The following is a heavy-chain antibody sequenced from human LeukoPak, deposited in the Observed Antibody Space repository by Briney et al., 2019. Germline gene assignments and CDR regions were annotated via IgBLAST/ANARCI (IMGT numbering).Heavy chain of an antibody. J-gene: IGHJ6*02. V-gene: IGHV3-30-3*01. D-gene: IGHD2-2*01. CDR1: GFTFSGYP. CDR2: ISYDGSNK. CDR3: ARDEGYCSRTRCYGASKGMDV. Sequence: GKSLRLSCAASGFTFSGYPIHWVRQAPGKGLEWVAVISYDGSNKYYADSVKGRFTISRDNSKNTLYLQINSLRAEDTAVYYCARDEGYCSRTRCYGASKGMDVWGQGTAVIVSS.